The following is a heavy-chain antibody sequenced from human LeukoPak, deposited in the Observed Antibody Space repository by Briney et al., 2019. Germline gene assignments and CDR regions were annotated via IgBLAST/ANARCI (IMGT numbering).Heavy chain of an antibody. CDR1: GFTFRTSA. CDR3: AAQVNYHDSTVWDP. V-gene: IGHV1-58*01. D-gene: IGHD3-22*01. CDR2: IVVGSGNT. Sequence: SVKVSCKASGFTFRTSAVLWVRQARGQRLEWIGWIVVGSGNTNYAQKFQERVTISRDMSTSTAYMELSSLRSEDTAVYYCAAQVNYHDSTVWDPWGQGTLVTVSS. J-gene: IGHJ5*02.